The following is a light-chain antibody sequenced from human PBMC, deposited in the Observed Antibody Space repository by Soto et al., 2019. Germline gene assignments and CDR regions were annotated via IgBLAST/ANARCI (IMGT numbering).Light chain of an antibody. Sequence: ESVLTQSPGTLSLSPGERATLSCRASQSVSSSYLAWYQQKPGQAPRLLIYGASSRATGIPDRFSGSGSGTDFTLTISRLEPEDFAVYYGQQYGSSPRTFGGGTKVEIK. CDR2: GAS. V-gene: IGKV3-20*01. J-gene: IGKJ4*01. CDR3: QQYGSSPRT. CDR1: QSVSSSY.